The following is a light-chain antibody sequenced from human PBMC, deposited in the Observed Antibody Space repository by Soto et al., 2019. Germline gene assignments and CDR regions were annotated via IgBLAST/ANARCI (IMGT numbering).Light chain of an antibody. Sequence: QSMLTQSPSASATLGASVKLTCTLSSGHSSYAIAWHQQQPEKGPRYLMKLNSDGSHCKGDGIPDRFSGSSSGAERYLTISSLQSEDEADYYCQTWGTGIHVFGTGTKLTVL. CDR1: SGHSSYA. J-gene: IGLJ1*01. CDR2: LNSDGSH. V-gene: IGLV4-69*01. CDR3: QTWGTGIHV.